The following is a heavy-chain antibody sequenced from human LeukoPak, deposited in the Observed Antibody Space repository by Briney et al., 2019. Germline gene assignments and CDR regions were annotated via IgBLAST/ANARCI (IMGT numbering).Heavy chain of an antibody. CDR2: IYYSGST. CDR3: ARDRMVRGVTYYFDY. CDR1: GGSISSYH. D-gene: IGHD3-10*01. J-gene: IGHJ4*02. V-gene: IGHV4-59*01. Sequence: SETLSLTCTVSGGSISSYHWSWIRQPPGKGLEWIGYIYYSGSTNYNPSLKSRVTISVDTSKNQFSLKLSSVTAADTAVYYCARDRMVRGVTYYFDYWGQGTLVTVSS.